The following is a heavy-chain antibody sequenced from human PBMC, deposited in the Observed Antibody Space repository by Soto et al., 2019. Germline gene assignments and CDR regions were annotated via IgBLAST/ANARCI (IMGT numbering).Heavy chain of an antibody. CDR1: GYTFTSYG. V-gene: IGHV1-18*01. Sequence: ASVKVSCKASGYTFTSYGISWVRQAPGQGLEWMGWISAYNGNTNYAQKLQGGVTMTTDTSTSTAYMELRSLRSDDTAVYYCARDSRQSPFTVIGPRDAFDIWGQGTMVTLSS. CDR2: ISAYNGNT. D-gene: IGHD3-22*01. CDR3: ARDSRQSPFTVIGPRDAFDI. J-gene: IGHJ3*02.